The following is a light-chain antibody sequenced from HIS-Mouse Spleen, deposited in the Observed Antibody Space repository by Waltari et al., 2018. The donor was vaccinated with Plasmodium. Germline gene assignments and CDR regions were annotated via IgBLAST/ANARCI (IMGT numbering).Light chain of an antibody. CDR1: NIGSKS. Sequence: SYVLTQPPSVSVAPGQTARITCGGNNIGSKSVHWYQQKQGQAPVLVVYDDRDRPSGIPERFSGSNSGNTASLTISRVEAGDEADYYCQVWDRSSDHYVFGTGTKVTVL. J-gene: IGLJ1*01. CDR2: DDR. CDR3: QVWDRSSDHYV. V-gene: IGLV3-21*02.